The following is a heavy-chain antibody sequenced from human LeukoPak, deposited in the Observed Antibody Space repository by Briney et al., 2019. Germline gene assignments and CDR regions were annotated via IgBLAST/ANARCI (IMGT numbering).Heavy chain of an antibody. V-gene: IGHV3-23*01. CDR1: GFTFISYG. Sequence: GGSLRLSCAASGFTFISYGMSWVRQAPGKGLEWVSSISGSGVSTYYGDSVKGRFTISRDNSNNTLFLQMNSLRAEDTGVYYCAKDIRNWNGLLDSWGQGTLVTVSS. J-gene: IGHJ4*02. D-gene: IGHD1-1*01. CDR2: ISGSGVST. CDR3: AKDIRNWNGLLDS.